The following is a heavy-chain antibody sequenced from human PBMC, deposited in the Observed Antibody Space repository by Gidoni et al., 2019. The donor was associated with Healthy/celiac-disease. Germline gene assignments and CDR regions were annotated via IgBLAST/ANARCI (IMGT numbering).Heavy chain of an antibody. D-gene: IGHD6-13*01. Sequence: EVQLLESGGGLVHPVGSLRLSCAASGFPFRSSAMSWVRQAPGKGMGWGSVSSGSGGSTYYADSVKGRFTISRDNSKNTLYLQMNSLRAEDTAVYYCAKDRLTPRSIAAAGTFFDYWGQGTLVTVSS. V-gene: IGHV3-23*01. J-gene: IGHJ4*02. CDR1: GFPFRSSA. CDR3: AKDRLTPRSIAAAGTFFDY. CDR2: SSGSGGST.